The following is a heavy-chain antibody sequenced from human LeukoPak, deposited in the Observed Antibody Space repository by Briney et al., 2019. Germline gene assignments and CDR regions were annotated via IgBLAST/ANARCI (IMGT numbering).Heavy chain of an antibody. CDR1: GFTFSSYG. D-gene: IGHD3-3*01. Sequence: PGGSLRLSCAASGFTFSSYGMHWVRQASGKGLEWVAVIWYDGSNKYYADSVKGRFTISRDNSKNTLYLQMNSLRAEDTAVYYCARDDFENLEWLIFDYWGQGTLVTVSS. V-gene: IGHV3-33*01. CDR2: IWYDGSNK. J-gene: IGHJ4*02. CDR3: ARDDFENLEWLIFDY.